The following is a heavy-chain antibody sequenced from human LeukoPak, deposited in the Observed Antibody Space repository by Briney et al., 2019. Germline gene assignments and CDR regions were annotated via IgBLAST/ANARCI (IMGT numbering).Heavy chain of an antibody. D-gene: IGHD3-22*01. CDR1: GESFSGYY. V-gene: IGHV4-34*01. CDR2: INHSGST. Sequence: PSETLSLTCAVSGESFSGYYWSWIRHPPGKGLECIGEINHSGSTNYNPSLKSRVTISVDTSKNQFSLKLSSVTAADTAVYYCARGDPTTMIGHPWEGYYSYYGMDDWGQGTPVTVSS. J-gene: IGHJ6*02. CDR3: ARGDPTTMIGHPWEGYYSYYGMDD.